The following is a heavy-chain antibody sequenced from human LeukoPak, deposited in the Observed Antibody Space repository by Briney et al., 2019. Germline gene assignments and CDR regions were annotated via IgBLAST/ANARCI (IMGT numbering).Heavy chain of an antibody. CDR1: GYSLIVYY. J-gene: IGHJ4*02. V-gene: IGHV1-2*02. CDR3: ARQWGSSGWYAEFDY. D-gene: IGHD6-19*01. CDR2: INPRTGDT. Sequence: GASVKVSCKASGYSLIVYYIHWVRQAPGQGLEWMGWINPRTGDTNYAPQFQGRVTMTTDTSTSTAYMELRSLRSDDTAVYYCARQWGSSGWYAEFDYWGQGTLVTVSS.